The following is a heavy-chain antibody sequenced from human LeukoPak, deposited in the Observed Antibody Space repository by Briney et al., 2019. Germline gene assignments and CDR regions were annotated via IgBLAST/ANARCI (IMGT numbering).Heavy chain of an antibody. CDR1: GFTFSSYS. CDR2: ISSSSRTI. J-gene: IGHJ4*02. CDR3: ARQSGTMVTTRFDY. Sequence: LGGSLRLSCAASGFTFSSYSMNWVRQAPGKGLEWVSYISSSSRTIYYADSVKGRFTISRDNAKNSLYLQMNSLRAEDTAIYYCARQSGTMVTTRFDYWGQGTLVTVSS. D-gene: IGHD4-17*01. V-gene: IGHV3-48*01.